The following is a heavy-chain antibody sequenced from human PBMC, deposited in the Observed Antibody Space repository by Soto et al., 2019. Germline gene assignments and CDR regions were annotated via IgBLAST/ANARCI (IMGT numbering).Heavy chain of an antibody. CDR1: GFIFRDYL. J-gene: IGHJ4*02. V-gene: IGHV3-30*03. Sequence: QVQLVESGGGVVQPGTPLRLSCKASGFIFRDYLIHWVRQAPGKGLEWLAVLSFDGTAEYYADSTRGRFTISRDIPKSTTYLVINNVRRDDTAMYYCARVATRLQSMEVLEYWGQGTLVTVPS. CDR3: ARVATRLQSMEVLEY. CDR2: LSFDGTAE. D-gene: IGHD2-21*02.